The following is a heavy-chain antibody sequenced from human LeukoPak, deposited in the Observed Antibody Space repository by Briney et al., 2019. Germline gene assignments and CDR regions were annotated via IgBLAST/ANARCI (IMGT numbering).Heavy chain of an antibody. CDR3: ARGPLGAPAGTWFDP. Sequence: SETLSLTCSVADGSISGYYWSWIRQPPGKRLEWIGYIYFTGSTNYNPSLKSRATISLNTPKSQFSLKLSSVTAADTAVYYCARGPLGAPAGTWFDPWGQGTLVTVSS. D-gene: IGHD1-26*01. V-gene: IGHV4-59*01. CDR1: DGSISGYY. J-gene: IGHJ5*02. CDR2: IYFTGST.